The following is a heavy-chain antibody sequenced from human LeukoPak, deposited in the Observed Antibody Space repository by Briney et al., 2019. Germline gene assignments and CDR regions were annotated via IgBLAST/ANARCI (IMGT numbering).Heavy chain of an antibody. CDR3: VRHPSAGGGDFYGMDV. CDR1: GGSISSYY. CDR2: IYYSGNT. Sequence: SSETLSLTCTVSGGSISSYYWSWIRQPPGKGLEWIGTIYYSGNTYYNPSLKSRVTISVDTSKNQFFLKLSSVTAADTALYYCVRHPSAGGGDFYGMDVWGQGTTVTVSS. V-gene: IGHV4-39*01. J-gene: IGHJ6*02. D-gene: IGHD2-8*02.